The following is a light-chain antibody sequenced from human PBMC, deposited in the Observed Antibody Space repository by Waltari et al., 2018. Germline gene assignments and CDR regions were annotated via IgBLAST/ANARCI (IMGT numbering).Light chain of an antibody. CDR2: KNE. V-gene: IGLV1-47*01. CDR1: SSNIGRNY. J-gene: IGLJ3*02. Sequence: QSALTQPPSASGTPGQGVTISCSGRSSNIGRNYVYLYQHLSGAAPKLLMFKNEQRPSGVPDRFSGTRSGASASLAIIGLRSEDEADYYCAVWDDVLSSWVFGGGTKLTVL. CDR3: AVWDDVLSSWV.